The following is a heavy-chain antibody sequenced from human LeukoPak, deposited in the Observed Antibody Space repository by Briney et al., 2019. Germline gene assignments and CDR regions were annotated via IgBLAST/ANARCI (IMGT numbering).Heavy chain of an antibody. CDR2: INHSGST. CDR3: ARAGFGIDF. J-gene: IGHJ4*02. CDR1: GGSFSGYY. V-gene: IGHV4-34*01. D-gene: IGHD3-10*01. Sequence: SETLSLTCAVYGGSFSGYYWSWIRQPPGKGLEWIGEINHSGSTNYNPSLKSRVTISVDTSKNQFSLKLRSVTAADTAVYYCARAGFGIDFWGQGTLVTVSS.